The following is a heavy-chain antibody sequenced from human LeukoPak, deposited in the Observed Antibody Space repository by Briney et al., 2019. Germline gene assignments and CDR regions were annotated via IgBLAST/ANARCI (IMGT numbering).Heavy chain of an antibody. D-gene: IGHD5-18*01. Sequence: GGSLRLSCAASGFTFSSYSMNWVRQAPGKGLEWVSYISSSSTIYYADSVKGRFTISRDNAKNSLYLQMNSLRAEDTAVYYCARNPLDTYYYMDVWGKGTTVTVSS. V-gene: IGHV3-48*01. CDR2: ISSSSTI. CDR3: ARNPLDTYYYMDV. CDR1: GFTFSSYS. J-gene: IGHJ6*03.